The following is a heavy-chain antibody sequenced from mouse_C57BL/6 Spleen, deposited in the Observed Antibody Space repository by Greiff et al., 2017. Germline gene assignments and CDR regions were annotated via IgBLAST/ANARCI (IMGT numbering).Heavy chain of an antibody. CDR2: IYPGNSDT. CDR3: TRRDGYDDWFAY. J-gene: IGHJ3*01. Sequence: EVKLVESGTVLARPGASVKMSCKTSGYTFTSYWMHWVKQRPGQGLEWIGAIYPGNSDTSYNQKFKGKAKLTAVTSASTAYMELSSLTNEDSAVYYCTRRDGYDDWFAYWGQGTLVTVSA. V-gene: IGHV1-5*01. CDR1: GYTFTSYW. D-gene: IGHD2-2*01.